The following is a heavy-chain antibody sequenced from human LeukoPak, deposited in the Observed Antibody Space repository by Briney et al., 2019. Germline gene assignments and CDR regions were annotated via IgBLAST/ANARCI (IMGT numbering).Heavy chain of an antibody. Sequence: GGSLRLSCLTSGFTLSTNAMSWVRQAPGKGLEWISGISGSGASTYYADSVKGRFTISRDDSRNTLYLQMNSLRGDDTAVYYCAIYDSSGYYNYWGQGTLVTVSS. CDR3: AIYDSSGYYNY. D-gene: IGHD3-22*01. J-gene: IGHJ4*02. CDR1: GFTLSTNA. V-gene: IGHV3-23*01. CDR2: ISGSGAST.